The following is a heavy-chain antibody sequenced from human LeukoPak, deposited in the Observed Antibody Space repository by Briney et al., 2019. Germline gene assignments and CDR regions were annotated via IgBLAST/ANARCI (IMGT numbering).Heavy chain of an antibody. CDR3: ARVFNPGVAFDI. CDR2: ISSNGGST. D-gene: IGHD7-27*01. CDR1: GFTFSSYA. J-gene: IGHJ3*02. Sequence: GGSLRLSCAASGFTFSSYAMHWVRQAPGKGLEYVSAISSNGGSTYYANSVKGRFTISRDNSKNTLYLQMGSLRAEDMAVYYCARVFNPGVAFDIWGQGTMITVSS. V-gene: IGHV3-64*01.